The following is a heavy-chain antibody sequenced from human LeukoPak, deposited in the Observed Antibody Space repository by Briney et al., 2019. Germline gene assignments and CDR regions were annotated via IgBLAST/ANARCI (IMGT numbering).Heavy chain of an antibody. CDR2: ISGSGGST. CDR1: GFTFSSYA. CDR3: AKEIWDYDFWSGYYNSDY. Sequence: PGGSLRLSCAASGFTFSSYAMSWVRQAPGKGLEWVSAISGSGGSTYYADSVKGRFTISRDNSKNTLYLQMNSLRAEDTAVYYCAKEIWDYDFWSGYYNSDYWGQGTLVTVSS. J-gene: IGHJ4*02. V-gene: IGHV3-23*01. D-gene: IGHD3-3*01.